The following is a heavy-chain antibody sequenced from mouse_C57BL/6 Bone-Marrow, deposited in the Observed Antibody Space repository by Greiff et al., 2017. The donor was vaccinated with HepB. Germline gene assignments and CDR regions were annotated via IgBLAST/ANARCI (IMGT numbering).Heavy chain of an antibody. J-gene: IGHJ3*01. CDR2: IYPRSGNT. D-gene: IGHD2-3*01. CDR3: ANIYDGYYGAY. Sequence: QVHVKQSGAELARPGASVKLSCKASGYTFTSYGISWVKQRTGQGLEWIGEIYPRSGNTYYNEKFKGKATLTADKSSSTAYMELRSLTSEDSAVYFCANIYDGYYGAYWGQGTLVTVSA. V-gene: IGHV1-81*01. CDR1: GYTFTSYG.